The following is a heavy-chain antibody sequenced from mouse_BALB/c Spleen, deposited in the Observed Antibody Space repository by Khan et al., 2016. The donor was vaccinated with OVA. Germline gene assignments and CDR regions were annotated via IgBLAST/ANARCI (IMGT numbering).Heavy chain of an antibody. CDR1: GYSITSGYA. J-gene: IGHJ2*01. Sequence: EVQLVESGPGLVKPSQSLSLTCTVTGYSITSGYAWNWIRQFPGNKLEWMGYISYSGVTSYTPSLKSRISITRDTSKNQFFLQLNSVTTEDTATYYGARGNYDEYYFDYWGQGTTVTVAS. CDR2: ISYSGVT. CDR3: ARGNYDEYYFDY. D-gene: IGHD2-4*01. V-gene: IGHV3-2*02.